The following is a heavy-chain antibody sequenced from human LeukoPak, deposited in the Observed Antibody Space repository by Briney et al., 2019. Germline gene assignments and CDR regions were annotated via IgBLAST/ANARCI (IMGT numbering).Heavy chain of an antibody. D-gene: IGHD3-10*01. CDR1: GYTFSSYL. Sequence: ASLKVSCKASGYTFSSYLVSWVRQAPGQGLEWMGWISPYNGNILYAQKLQDRVTMTTDTSTRTAYMELRSLRSDDTTVYYCARDSGHYGSGTLSNWFDPWGQGTLVTVYS. J-gene: IGHJ5*02. V-gene: IGHV1-18*01. CDR3: ARDSGHYGSGTLSNWFDP. CDR2: ISPYNGNI.